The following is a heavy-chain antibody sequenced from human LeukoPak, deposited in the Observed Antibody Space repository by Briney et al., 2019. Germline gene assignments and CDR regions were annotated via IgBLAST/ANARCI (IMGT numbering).Heavy chain of an antibody. Sequence: ASVKVSCKASGGTFSSYAISWVRQAPGQGLEWMGWMNPNSGKTGYAQKFQGRVTMTRDTSISTAYMELSSLRSEDTAVYFCARGDYSSYYYYYGMDVWGHGTTVSVSS. V-gene: IGHV1-8*02. J-gene: IGHJ6*02. D-gene: IGHD4-11*01. CDR3: ARGDYSSYYYYYGMDV. CDR2: MNPNSGKT. CDR1: GGTFSSYA.